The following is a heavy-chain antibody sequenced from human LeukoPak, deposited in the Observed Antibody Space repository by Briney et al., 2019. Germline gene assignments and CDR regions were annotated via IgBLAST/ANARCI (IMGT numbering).Heavy chain of an antibody. J-gene: IGHJ4*02. Sequence: GGSLRLSCAASGFTFSSYSMNWVRQASGKGLEWVSPISSSSSYIYYADSVKGRFTISRDNAKNSLYLQMNSLRAEDTAVYYCARDSDSSGYCDYWGQGTLVTVSS. CDR1: GFTFSSYS. CDR2: ISSSSSYI. V-gene: IGHV3-21*01. CDR3: ARDSDSSGYCDY. D-gene: IGHD3-22*01.